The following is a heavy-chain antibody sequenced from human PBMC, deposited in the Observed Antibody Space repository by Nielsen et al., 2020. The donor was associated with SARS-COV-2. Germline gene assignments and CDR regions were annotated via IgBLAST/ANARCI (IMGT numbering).Heavy chain of an antibody. D-gene: IGHD2-2*01. CDR1: GFPFSDFT. CDR2: ISYDGTNK. CDR3: ARETGYCDGTSCYSPDYYMDV. Sequence: GGSLRLSCAASGFPFSDFTMHWVRQAPGKGLEWVANISYDGTNKYYADSVKGRFTISRDSSKNTHYLQMTGLRAEDTAVYYCARETGYCDGTSCYSPDYYMDVWGKGTTVTVSS. V-gene: IGHV3-30*14. J-gene: IGHJ6*03.